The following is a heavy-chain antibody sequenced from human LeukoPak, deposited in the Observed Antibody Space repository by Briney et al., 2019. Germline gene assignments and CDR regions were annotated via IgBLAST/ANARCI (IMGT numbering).Heavy chain of an antibody. CDR1: GFTFSSYS. CDR3: ARDRRGIGKAFDI. V-gene: IGHV3-21*01. Sequence: PGGSLRLSCAASGFTFSSYSMNWVRQVPGKGLEWVSYISSSSTYIYYADSVQGRFTISRDNAKNSLYLQMNSLRAEDTAVYYCARDRRGIGKAFDIWGQGTMVTVSS. D-gene: IGHD1-26*01. J-gene: IGHJ3*02. CDR2: ISSSSTYI.